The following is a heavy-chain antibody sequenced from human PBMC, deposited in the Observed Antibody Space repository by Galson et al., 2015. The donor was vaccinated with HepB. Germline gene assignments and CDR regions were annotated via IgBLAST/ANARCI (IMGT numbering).Heavy chain of an antibody. CDR3: AKEVTAFRYFDL. Sequence: SLRLSCAASGFTFSSYAMSWVRQAPGKGLEWVSSISGSGGSTYYAASVKGRFTISRDNSKTTKNTLYLQVNSLRAEDTAVYYCAKEVTAFRYFDLWGRGTLVTVSS. CDR2: ISGSGGST. D-gene: IGHD2-21*02. CDR1: GFTFSSYA. J-gene: IGHJ2*01. V-gene: IGHV3-23*01.